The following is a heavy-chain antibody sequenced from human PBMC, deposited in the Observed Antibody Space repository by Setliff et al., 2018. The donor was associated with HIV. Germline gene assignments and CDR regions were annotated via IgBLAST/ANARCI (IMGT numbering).Heavy chain of an antibody. J-gene: IGHJ3*02. CDR3: ARDDSSGYYPSWAFDI. D-gene: IGHD3-22*01. CDR2: LNPKSGDT. V-gene: IGHV1-8*03. CDR1: GYTFTSYD. Sequence: ASVKVSCKTSGYTFTSYDVHWVRQATGQGLEWMGYLNPKSGDTGSAQRFQDRLTITADTSVSTAYLELGSLRSDDTAVYYCARDDSSGYYPSWAFDIWGQGTMVTVSS.